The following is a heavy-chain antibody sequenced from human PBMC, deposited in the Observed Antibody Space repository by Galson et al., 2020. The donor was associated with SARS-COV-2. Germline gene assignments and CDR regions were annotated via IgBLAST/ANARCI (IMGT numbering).Heavy chain of an antibody. CDR3: AKEGPGGSVPYYLKPYYFDY. V-gene: IGHV3-23*01. D-gene: IGHD3-10*01. CDR1: GFILSSYA. J-gene: IGHJ4*02. CDR2: ISGSGCIA. Sequence: GESLKISCAASGFILSSYAVSWVRQAPGKGLEWVSAISGSGCIADYADSVKGRFTMSRDNSKNTLYLQMNSLRAEDTAVYYCAKEGPGGSVPYYLKPYYFDYWGQGTLVTVSS.